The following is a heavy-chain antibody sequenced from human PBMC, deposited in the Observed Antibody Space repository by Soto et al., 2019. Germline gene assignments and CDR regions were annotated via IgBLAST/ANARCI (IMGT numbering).Heavy chain of an antibody. D-gene: IGHD3-3*01. CDR3: AKDRGDYEFWSGFAPGAFDI. Sequence: EVQLLESGGGLVQPGGSLRLSCAASGFTFSSYAMSWVRQAPGKGLEWVSAISGSGGSTYYADSVKGRFTISRDNSNNTRYLQMNSLRAEDTAVYYCAKDRGDYEFWSGFAPGAFDIWGQGTMVTVSS. CDR2: ISGSGGST. V-gene: IGHV3-23*01. CDR1: GFTFSSYA. J-gene: IGHJ3*02.